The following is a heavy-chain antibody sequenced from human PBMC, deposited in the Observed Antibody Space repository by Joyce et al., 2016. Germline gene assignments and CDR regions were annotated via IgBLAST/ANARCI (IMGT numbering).Heavy chain of an antibody. J-gene: IGHJ4*02. CDR2: IYYSGST. V-gene: IGHV4-59*01. CDR3: ARASPGPKVLRGGPLDC. CDR1: GASISSYY. Sequence: QVQLQESGPGLVKPSETLSLTCTVSGASISSYYWNWIRQPPGGGLEWIGDIYYSGSTNYSPSLKSRVTISVDSSKNQFSLTLSSVTAADTAVYYCARASPGPKVLRGGPLDCWGQGVLVTVSS. D-gene: IGHD3-10*01.